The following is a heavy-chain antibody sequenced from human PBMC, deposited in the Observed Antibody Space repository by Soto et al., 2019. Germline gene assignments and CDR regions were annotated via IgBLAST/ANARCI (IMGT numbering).Heavy chain of an antibody. D-gene: IGHD2-2*01. J-gene: IGHJ5*02. CDR3: ARGHIVVVPTVGWFDP. V-gene: IGHV4-38-2*02. Sequence: SETLSLTCTVSGYFISSGYYWGWIRQPPGKGLEWIGSMFHSGSTHYNPSLKSRVTMSVDTSKNQFSLRLSSVTTSDTAVYYCARGHIVVVPTVGWFDPWGQGTLVTVSS. CDR2: MFHSGST. CDR1: GYFISSGYY.